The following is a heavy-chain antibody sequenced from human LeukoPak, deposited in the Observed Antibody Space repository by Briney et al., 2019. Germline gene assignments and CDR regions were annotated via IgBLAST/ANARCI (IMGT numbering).Heavy chain of an antibody. D-gene: IGHD1-26*01. CDR2: ISGSGGAGT. CDR1: GFTFDNYR. Sequence: PGGSLRLSCAASGFTFDNYRMSWVRQAPGKGLEWVSTISGSGGAGTYYADSVKGRFTVSRDNSRNTLYLPMNSRRAEYTAVYYCVKDRGGSPFYGMDVWGQGTTVTVSS. CDR3: VKDRGGSPFYGMDV. J-gene: IGHJ6*02. V-gene: IGHV3-23*01.